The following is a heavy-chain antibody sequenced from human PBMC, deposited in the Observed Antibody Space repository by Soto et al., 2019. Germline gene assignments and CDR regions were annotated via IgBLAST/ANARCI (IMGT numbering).Heavy chain of an antibody. J-gene: IGHJ6*02. V-gene: IGHV1-69*01. D-gene: IGHD6-13*01. CDR2: IIPVLGTP. CDR1: GGTFTSTA. CDR3: ASSAGLDHLLNYYGLNV. Sequence: QVHLVQSSAEVKKPGSSVKVSCKASGGTFTSTAFSWVRHAPGQGLEWMGGIIPVLGTPNYAQKFQARVTITADASTTTVHMELSSLRSDDTAVYYCASSAGLDHLLNYYGLNVWGQGTTVTVSS.